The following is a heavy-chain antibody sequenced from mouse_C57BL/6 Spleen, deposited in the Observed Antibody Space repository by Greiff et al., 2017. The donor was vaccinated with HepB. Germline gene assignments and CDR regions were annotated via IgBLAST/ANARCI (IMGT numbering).Heavy chain of an antibody. Sequence: QVQLQQPGAELVKPGASVKMSCKASGYTFTSYWITWVKQRPGQGLEWIGDIYPGSGSTNYNEKFKSKATLTVDTSSSTAYMQLSSLTSEDSAVYYCARSYDHGSSQFAYWGQGTLVTVSA. D-gene: IGHD1-1*01. CDR1: GYTFTSYW. CDR2: IYPGSGST. CDR3: ARSYDHGSSQFAY. V-gene: IGHV1-55*01. J-gene: IGHJ3*01.